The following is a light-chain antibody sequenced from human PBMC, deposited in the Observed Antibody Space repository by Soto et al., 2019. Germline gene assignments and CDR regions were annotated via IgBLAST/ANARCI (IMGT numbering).Light chain of an antibody. CDR1: SSDVGGYNY. J-gene: IGLJ2*01. CDR2: DVS. CDR3: SSYTSSSTYVV. Sequence: QSALTQPASVSGSPGQSITISCTGTSSDVGGYNYVSWYQQHPGKAPKLMIYDVSNRPSGVSNRFSGSKSGNTASLTISGLQAEDEADYYCSSYTSSSTYVVLGGGTKHTVL. V-gene: IGLV2-14*01.